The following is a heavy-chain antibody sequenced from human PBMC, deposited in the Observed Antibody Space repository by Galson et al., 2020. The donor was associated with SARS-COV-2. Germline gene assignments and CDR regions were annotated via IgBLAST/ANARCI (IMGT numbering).Heavy chain of an antibody. D-gene: IGHD3-16*02. V-gene: IGHV3-21*01. CDR3: AREDYDYVWGSYRSFDY. CDR2: ISSSSSYI. J-gene: IGHJ4*02. Sequence: GGSMRLSCAASGFTFSSYSMNWVRQAPGKGLEWVSSISSSSSYIYYADSVKGRFTISRDNDKNSLYLQMNSLRAEDTAVYYCAREDYDYVWGSYRSFDYWGQGTLVTVSS. CDR1: GFTFSSYS.